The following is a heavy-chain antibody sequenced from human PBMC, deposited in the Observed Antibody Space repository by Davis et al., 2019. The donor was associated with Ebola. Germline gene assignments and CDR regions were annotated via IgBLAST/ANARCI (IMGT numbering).Heavy chain of an antibody. J-gene: IGHJ5*02. CDR2: IYYSGST. CDR1: GGSISSGGYY. D-gene: IGHD3-16*01. Sequence: PSETLSLTCTVSGGSISSGGYYWSWIRQHPGKGLEWIGYIYYSGSTYYNPSLKSRVTISVDTSKNQFSLKLSSVTAADTAVYYCARAAMAFGGVSGWFDPWGQGTLVTVSS. CDR3: ARAAMAFGGVSGWFDP. V-gene: IGHV4-31*03.